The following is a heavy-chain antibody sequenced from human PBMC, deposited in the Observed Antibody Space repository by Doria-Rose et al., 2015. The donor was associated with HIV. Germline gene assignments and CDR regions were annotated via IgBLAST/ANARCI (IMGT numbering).Heavy chain of an antibody. J-gene: IGHJ4*02. CDR2: SFSDDAR. Sequence: QITLKESGPVLVKPTETLTLTCTVSGVSLSSPGMGVSWIRQPPGKALEWLANSFSDDARCYKTSLKSRLTISRVTSKSQVVLTMTDMDPVDTATYYCARIKSSRWYHKYYFDFWGQGTLVIVSA. D-gene: IGHD6-13*01. CDR1: GVSLSSPGMG. V-gene: IGHV2-26*01. CDR3: ARIKSSRWYHKYYFDF.